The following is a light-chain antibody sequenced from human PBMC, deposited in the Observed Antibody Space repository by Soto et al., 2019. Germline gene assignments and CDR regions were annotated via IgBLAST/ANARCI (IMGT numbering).Light chain of an antibody. Sequence: QAVVTQEPSFSVSPGRTVTLTCGLSSGSVSTSYYPSWYQQTPGQAPRTLIYSTNTRSAGVPDRFSGSILRNKAALTITGAQADDESDYYCVLYMGSGIGVFGGGTKVTVL. V-gene: IGLV8-61*01. CDR1: SGSVSTSYY. J-gene: IGLJ3*02. CDR3: VLYMGSGIGV. CDR2: STN.